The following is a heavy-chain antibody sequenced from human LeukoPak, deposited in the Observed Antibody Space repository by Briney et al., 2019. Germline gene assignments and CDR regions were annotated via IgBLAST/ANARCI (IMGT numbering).Heavy chain of an antibody. CDR1: GASISTGVYS. Sequence: PSQTLSLTCAVSGASISTGVYSWDWIRQPTGKGLEWIGYIYHSGSTSYNPSLKNRVSISVDTSKNQFSLKLSSVTAADTAVYYCASVSIYGSGNYHFYYWGQGTLVTVSS. CDR2: IYHSGST. CDR3: ASVSIYGSGNYHFYY. V-gene: IGHV4-30-4*07. D-gene: IGHD3-10*01. J-gene: IGHJ1*01.